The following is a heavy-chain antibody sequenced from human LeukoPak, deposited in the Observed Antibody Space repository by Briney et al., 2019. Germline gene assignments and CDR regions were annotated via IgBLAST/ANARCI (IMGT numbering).Heavy chain of an antibody. Sequence: ASVKVSCKASGYTFTGYYMHWXXXXPGQXLEXMXXXXXXXXXXNYAQKFQGRVTMTRDTSISTAYMELSRLRSDDTAVYYCASGREYCSGGSCYSSDDAFDIWGQGTMATVSS. D-gene: IGHD2-15*01. J-gene: IGHJ3*02. V-gene: IGHV1-2*02. CDR3: ASGREYCSGGSCYSSDDAFDI. CDR2: XXXXXXXX. CDR1: GYTFTGYY.